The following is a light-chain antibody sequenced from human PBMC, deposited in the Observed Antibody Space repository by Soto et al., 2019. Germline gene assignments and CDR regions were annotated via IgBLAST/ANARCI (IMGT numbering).Light chain of an antibody. V-gene: IGKV1-39*01. CDR2: AAS. CDR3: QQSSSTPPT. CDR1: QSITSH. J-gene: IGKJ1*01. Sequence: DIQMTQSPASLSASVGDRVTITCRASQSITSHFTWYQQKPGQAPKLLIYAASSLQSGVPSRFSGSGSGTDFTLTISSLQPEDFATYYCQQSSSTPPTFGQGTKVDIK.